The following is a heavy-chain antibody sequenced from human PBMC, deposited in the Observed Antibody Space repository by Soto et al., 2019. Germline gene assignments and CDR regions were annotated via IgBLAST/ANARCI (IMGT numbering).Heavy chain of an antibody. Sequence: EVQLVESGGGLVQPGGSLRLSCAASGFTFSSHSMNWVRRAPGKGLEWVSYISSSTRTIYYADSVKGRFTVPRDNAKNSLYLQMNSLRAEDTAVYYCARDDEMGYFDYWGQGTLVTVSS. D-gene: IGHD3-16*01. CDR3: ARDDEMGYFDY. V-gene: IGHV3-48*01. CDR1: GFTFSSHS. CDR2: ISSSTRTI. J-gene: IGHJ4*02.